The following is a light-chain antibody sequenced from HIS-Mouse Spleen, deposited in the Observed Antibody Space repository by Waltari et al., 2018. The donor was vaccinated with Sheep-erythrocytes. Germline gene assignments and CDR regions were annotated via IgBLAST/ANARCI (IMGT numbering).Light chain of an antibody. J-gene: IGKJ5*01. V-gene: IGKV1-12*01. CDR3: QQANSFPIT. CDR2: AAS. Sequence: DIQMTQSPSSLSASVGDRVTITCQASQDISNYLNWYQQKPGKAPKRLIYAASSLQSGVPSRFSGSGSGTDFTLTISSLQPEDFATYYCQQANSFPITFGQGTRLEIK. CDR1: QDISNY.